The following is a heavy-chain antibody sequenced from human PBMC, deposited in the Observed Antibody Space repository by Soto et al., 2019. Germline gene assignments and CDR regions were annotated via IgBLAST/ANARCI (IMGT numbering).Heavy chain of an antibody. D-gene: IGHD7-27*01. CDR1: GFTFSNYA. Sequence: EVQLLESGGGLVQPGGSLRLSCAASGFTFSNYAMTWARQAPGKGLEWVSGMSGSGDSTHFADSVKGRFTISRDNSKNTLYLQMNSLRAEDTAVYYCAKDGPNWGNFDYWGQGILVTVSS. CDR3: AKDGPNWGNFDY. CDR2: MSGSGDST. J-gene: IGHJ4*02. V-gene: IGHV3-23*01.